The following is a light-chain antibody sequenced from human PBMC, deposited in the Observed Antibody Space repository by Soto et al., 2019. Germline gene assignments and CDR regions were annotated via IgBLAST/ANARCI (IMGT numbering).Light chain of an antibody. J-gene: IGKJ1*01. CDR1: QRIYSN. CDR2: GAS. CDR3: QQYGSSPKT. Sequence: EIVMTQSPATLSVSPGERVTSSCRASQRIYSNLAWYQHTPGQAPRLLISGASTGATGLPSRFSGSGSGTDFTLTISRLEPEDFAVYYCQQYGSSPKTFGQGTKVDIK. V-gene: IGKV3-15*01.